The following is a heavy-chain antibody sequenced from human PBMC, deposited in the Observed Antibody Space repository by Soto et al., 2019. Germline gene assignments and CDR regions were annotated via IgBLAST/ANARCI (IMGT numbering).Heavy chain of an antibody. V-gene: IGHV4-4*07. CDR2: IYTSGST. D-gene: IGHD3-3*01. CDR1: GGSISSYF. CDR3: ARDGDFWSGSYAFGI. Sequence: SETLSLTCTVSGGSISSYFWSWIRQPAGKGLEWIGRIYTSGSTNYNPSLKSRVTMSVDTSKNQFSLRLSSVTAADTAVYYCARDGDFWSGSYAFGIWGQGTMVTVSS. J-gene: IGHJ3*02.